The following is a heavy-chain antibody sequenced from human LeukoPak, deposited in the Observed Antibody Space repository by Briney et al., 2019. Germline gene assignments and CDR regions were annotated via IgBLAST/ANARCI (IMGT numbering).Heavy chain of an antibody. CDR1: GLTFSSYW. D-gene: IGHD3-22*01. Sequence: GGSLRLSCAASGLTFSSYWMHWVRQAPGKGLVWVSRIKSDGSTNYADSVKGRFTISRDNAKNTVSLQMNRLRAEDTGVYYCARAPSEIGGYYPEYFRHWGQGTLVTVSS. V-gene: IGHV3-74*01. CDR2: IKSDGST. J-gene: IGHJ1*01. CDR3: ARAPSEIGGYYPEYFRH.